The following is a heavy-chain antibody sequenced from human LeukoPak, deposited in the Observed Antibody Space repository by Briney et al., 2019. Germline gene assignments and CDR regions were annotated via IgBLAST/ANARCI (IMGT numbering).Heavy chain of an antibody. Sequence: SGGSLRLSCAASGFTFSSYSMNRVRQAPGKGLEWVSSISSSSSYIYYADSVKGRFTISRDNAKNSLYLQMNSLRAEDTAVYYCATRDTYYDILTGYPGLDYWGQGTLVTVSS. CDR1: GFTFSSYS. J-gene: IGHJ4*02. D-gene: IGHD3-9*01. CDR3: ATRDTYYDILTGYPGLDY. V-gene: IGHV3-21*01. CDR2: ISSSSSYI.